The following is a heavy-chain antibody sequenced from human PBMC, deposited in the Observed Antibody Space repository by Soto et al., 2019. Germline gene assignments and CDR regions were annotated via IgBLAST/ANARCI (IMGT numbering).Heavy chain of an antibody. Sequence: QLQLQESGSGLVEPSQTLSLTCAVSGASISSGGFSWSWIRQPPGKGLEWIGNIYHSGITYYNPSHKSRVTISVDRSKNRFSLKLSSVTAADTAVYYCAREMAPSYFDSWGQGTLVTVSS. CDR1: GASISSGGFS. CDR3: AREMAPSYFDS. V-gene: IGHV4-30-2*01. D-gene: IGHD2-21*01. CDR2: IYHSGIT. J-gene: IGHJ4*02.